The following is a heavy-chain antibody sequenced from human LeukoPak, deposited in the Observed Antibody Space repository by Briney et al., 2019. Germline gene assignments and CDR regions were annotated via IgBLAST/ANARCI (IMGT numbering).Heavy chain of an antibody. CDR1: GFTFSNYA. CDR3: ERDRLSYSYGALFYY. J-gene: IGHJ4*02. D-gene: IGHD5-18*01. CDR2: ISYDGSYK. Sequence: PGGSLRLSCAASGFTFSNYAIHWVRQAPGKGLEWVAVISYDGSYKDYADSVKGRFTISRDKSKNTLYLQMCSLRGEDTPVYYCERDRLSYSYGALFYYWGQGTLVSVSS. V-gene: IGHV3-30*04.